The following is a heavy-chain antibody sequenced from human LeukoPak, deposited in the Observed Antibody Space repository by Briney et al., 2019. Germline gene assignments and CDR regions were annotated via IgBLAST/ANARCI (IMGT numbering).Heavy chain of an antibody. D-gene: IGHD3-16*02. V-gene: IGHV3-9*01. Sequence: GGSLRPSCAASGFTFDDYAMHWVRQAPGKGLEWVSGISWNSGSIGYADSVKGRFTISRDNAKDSLYLQMNSLRAEDTAVYYCARDSDDYVWGSYRYTRPFDYWGQGTLVTVSS. J-gene: IGHJ4*02. CDR1: GFTFDDYA. CDR2: ISWNSGSI. CDR3: ARDSDDYVWGSYRYTRPFDY.